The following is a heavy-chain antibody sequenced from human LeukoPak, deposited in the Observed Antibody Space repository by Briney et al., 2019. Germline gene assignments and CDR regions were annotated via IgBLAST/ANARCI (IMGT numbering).Heavy chain of an antibody. Sequence: EASVKVSFKASGYTFTSYAMHWVRQAPGQRLEWMGWINAGNGNTKYSQKFQGRVTITRDTSASTAYMELSSLRSEDTAVYYCARNMVRGVIPQDWGQGTLVTVSS. V-gene: IGHV1-3*01. CDR3: ARNMVRGVIPQD. D-gene: IGHD3-10*01. CDR2: INAGNGNT. J-gene: IGHJ4*02. CDR1: GYTFTSYA.